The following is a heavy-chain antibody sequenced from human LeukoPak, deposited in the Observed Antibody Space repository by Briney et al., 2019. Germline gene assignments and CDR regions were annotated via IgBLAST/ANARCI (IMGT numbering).Heavy chain of an antibody. Sequence: PGGSLRLSCAASGFTFDDYAMHWVRQAPGKGLEWVSGISWNSGSIGYADSVKGRFTISRDNAKNSLYLQMNSLRSEDTAVYYCARAFSPPGITIFGVVKYNWFDPWGQGTLVTVSS. CDR1: GFTFDDYA. V-gene: IGHV3-9*01. J-gene: IGHJ5*02. CDR3: ARAFSPPGITIFGVVKYNWFDP. CDR2: ISWNSGSI. D-gene: IGHD3-3*01.